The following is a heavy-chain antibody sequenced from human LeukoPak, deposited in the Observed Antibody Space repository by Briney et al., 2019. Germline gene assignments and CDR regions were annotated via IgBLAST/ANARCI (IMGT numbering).Heavy chain of an antibody. V-gene: IGHV1-2*04. CDR2: INPNSGGT. Sequence: GASVKVSCKASGYTFTGYYMHWVRQAPGQGLEWMGWINPNSGGTNYAQKFQGWVTMTRDTSISTAYMELSRLRSDDTAVYYCARSIFGVVEYFDYWGQGTLVTVSS. J-gene: IGHJ4*02. D-gene: IGHD3-3*01. CDR1: GYTFTGYY. CDR3: ARSIFGVVEYFDY.